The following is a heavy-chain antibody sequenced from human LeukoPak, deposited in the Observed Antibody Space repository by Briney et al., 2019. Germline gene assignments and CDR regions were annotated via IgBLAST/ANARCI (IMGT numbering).Heavy chain of an antibody. D-gene: IGHD4-17*01. J-gene: IGHJ6*02. CDR3: ARARRTTYGDYYYGMDV. CDR2: IYYSGST. CDR1: GGSISSYY. Sequence: SETLSLTCTVSGGSISSYYWSWIRQPPGKGLEWIGYIYYSGSTNYNPSLKSRVTISVDTSKNQFSLKLSSVTAADTAGYYCARARRTTYGDYYYGMDVWGQGTTVTVSS. V-gene: IGHV4-59*01.